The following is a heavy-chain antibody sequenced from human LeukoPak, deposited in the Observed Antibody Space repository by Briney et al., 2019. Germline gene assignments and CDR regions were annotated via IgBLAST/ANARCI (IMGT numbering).Heavy chain of an antibody. CDR3: ARGSMRGYYCHYMDV. D-gene: IGHD3-10*01. CDR2: IKQDGSEK. V-gene: IGHV3-7*01. CDR1: GFTFSSYW. Sequence: PGGSLRLSCVVSGFTFSSYWMTWVRQGPGKGLEWVANIKQDGSEKYYADSVKGRFTISRDNAKNSLFLQMNSLRAEDTAVYYCARGSMRGYYCHYMDVWGKGTTVTASS. J-gene: IGHJ6*03.